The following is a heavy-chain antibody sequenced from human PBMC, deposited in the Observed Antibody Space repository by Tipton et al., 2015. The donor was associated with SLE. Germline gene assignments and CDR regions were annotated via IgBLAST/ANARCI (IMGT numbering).Heavy chain of an antibody. Sequence: SLRLSCASSGFTFSSYWMTWVRQAPGKGLEWVANIKQDGSVKYYGDSVKGRFTISRDNAKNSLFLQMSGLRVDDTAVYYCTGGGYNLNWGQGTLVTVSS. CDR3: TGGGYNLN. CDR1: GFTFSSYW. D-gene: IGHD5-24*01. CDR2: IKQDGSVK. V-gene: IGHV3-7*04. J-gene: IGHJ4*02.